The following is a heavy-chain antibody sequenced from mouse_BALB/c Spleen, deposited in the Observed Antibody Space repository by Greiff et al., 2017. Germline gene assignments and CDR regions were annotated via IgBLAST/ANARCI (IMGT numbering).Heavy chain of an antibody. D-gene: IGHD4-1*01. CDR2: INPSNGRT. CDR1: GYTFTSYW. CDR3: ARSPSNRGDWYLDV. Sequence: VQLQQPGAELVKPGASVKLSCKASGYTFTSYWMHWVKQRPGQGLEWIGEINPSNGRTSYNEKFKSKATLTVDKSSSTAYMQLSSLTSEDSAVYYCARSPSNRGDWYLDVWGAGTTVTVSS. J-gene: IGHJ1*01. V-gene: IGHV1S81*02.